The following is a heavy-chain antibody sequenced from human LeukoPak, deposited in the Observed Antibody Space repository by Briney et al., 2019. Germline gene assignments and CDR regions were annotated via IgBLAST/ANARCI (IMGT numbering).Heavy chain of an antibody. D-gene: IGHD6-6*01. CDR1: GFIVSSSY. CDR3: ASCSRPNYYYGMDV. CDR2: IYSVGST. V-gene: IGHV3-53*01. Sequence: PGGSLRVSCAASGFIVSSSYMSWVRQAPGKGLEWVSGIYSVGSTYYADSVKGRFTISRDKSKNTLYLQMNSLRADDTAVYYCASCSRPNYYYGMDVWGQGTTVTVSS. J-gene: IGHJ6*02.